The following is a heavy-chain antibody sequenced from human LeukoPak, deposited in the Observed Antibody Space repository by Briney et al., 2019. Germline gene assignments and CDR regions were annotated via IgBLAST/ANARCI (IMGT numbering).Heavy chain of an antibody. V-gene: IGHV3-48*01. CDR1: GITFSIYS. CDR2: ISSFSGTI. J-gene: IGHJ4*02. CDR3: ARDQGGVGY. Sequence: GGSLRLSCVASGITFSIYSMNWVRQAPGKGLEWVSYISSFSGTINYADSVKGRFTISRDNAKNSLYLQMNSLRAEDTAVYYCARDQGGVGYWGQGTLVTVSS. D-gene: IGHD3-16*01.